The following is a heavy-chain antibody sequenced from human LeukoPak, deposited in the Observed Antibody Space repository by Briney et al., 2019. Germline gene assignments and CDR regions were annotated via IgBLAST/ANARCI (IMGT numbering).Heavy chain of an antibody. CDR2: IIPIFGTA. D-gene: IGHD2-15*01. J-gene: IGHJ4*02. Sequence: ASVKVSCKASGGTFSSYAISWVRQAPGQGLEWMGGIIPIFGTANYAQKFQGRVTITADESTSTAYMELSSLRSEDTAVYYCARVGDCSGGSCYDYFDYWGQGTLVTVSS. V-gene: IGHV1-69*01. CDR3: ARVGDCSGGSCYDYFDY. CDR1: GGTFSSYA.